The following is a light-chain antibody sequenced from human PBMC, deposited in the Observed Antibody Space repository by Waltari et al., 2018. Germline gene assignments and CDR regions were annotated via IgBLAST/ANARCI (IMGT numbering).Light chain of an antibody. CDR1: SNDVGGYNS. V-gene: IGLV2-14*03. Sequence: QSALTQPASVAGSPGQSVTIFCAGTSNDVGGYNSVSWYQEHPGQAPRVVIYDVSERPSGVSDRVSGPKSRNTASLTISGLQAEDEAEYYCSSQSSNDVVLFGGGTKLTVL. CDR2: DVS. CDR3: SSQSSNDVVL. J-gene: IGLJ2*01.